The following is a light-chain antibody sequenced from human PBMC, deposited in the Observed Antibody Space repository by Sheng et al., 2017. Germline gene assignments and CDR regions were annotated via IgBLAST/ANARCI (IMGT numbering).Light chain of an antibody. J-gene: IGKJ1*01. Sequence: DIQMTQSPSSLSASVGDRVTITCRASQGISNYLAWYQQKPGKVPKLLIYAASTLQSGVPSRFSGSGSGTDFTLTISSLQPEDGATYYCQQYNTYSTFGQGTKVEIK. CDR1: QGISNY. CDR2: AAS. V-gene: IGKV1-27*01. CDR3: QQYNTYST.